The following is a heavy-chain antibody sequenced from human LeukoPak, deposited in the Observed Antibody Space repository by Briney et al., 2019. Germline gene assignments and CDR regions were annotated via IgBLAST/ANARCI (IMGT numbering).Heavy chain of an antibody. CDR1: GYTFTGYY. D-gene: IGHD3-9*01. Sequence: GASVKVSSKASGYTFTGYYMHWVRQAPGQGLEWMGWINPNSGGTNYAQKFQGWVTMIRDTSISTAYMELSRLRSDDTAVYYCARGDDILTGYLYYFDYWGQGTPVTVSS. J-gene: IGHJ4*02. CDR2: INPNSGGT. V-gene: IGHV1-2*04. CDR3: ARGDDILTGYLYYFDY.